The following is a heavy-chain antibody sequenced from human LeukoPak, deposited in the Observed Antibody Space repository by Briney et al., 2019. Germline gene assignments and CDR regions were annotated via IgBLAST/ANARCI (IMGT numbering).Heavy chain of an antibody. V-gene: IGHV4-34*01. CDR1: VGSFSGYY. CDR3: ARARVLDY. Sequence: SETLSLTCAVYVGSFSGYYWSWIRQPPGKGLEWIGEINHSGSTNYNPSLKSRVTISVETSKNQFSLKLSSGTAADTAVYYCARARVLDYWGEGSLVTVSS. CDR2: INHSGST. J-gene: IGHJ4*02. D-gene: IGHD3-3*01.